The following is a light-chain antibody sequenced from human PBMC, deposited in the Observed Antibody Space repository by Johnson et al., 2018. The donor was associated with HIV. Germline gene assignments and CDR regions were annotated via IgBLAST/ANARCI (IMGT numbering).Light chain of an antibody. CDR2: DNN. CDR3: GTWDSSLSTYV. V-gene: IGLV1-51*01. J-gene: IGLJ1*01. CDR1: SSNIGNNY. Sequence: QSVLTQPPSVSAAPGQKVTISCSGSSSNIGNNYVSWYQQLPGTAPKLLIYDNNQRPSGIPDRFSVSKSGTSATLGITGLQTGDEADYYCGTWDSSLSTYVFGTGTKVTAL.